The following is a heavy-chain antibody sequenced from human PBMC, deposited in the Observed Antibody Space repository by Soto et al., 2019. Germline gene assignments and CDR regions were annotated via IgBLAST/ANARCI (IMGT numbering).Heavy chain of an antibody. Sequence: SETLSLTCAVYGGSFSGYYWSWIRQPPGKGLEWIGEINHSGSTNYNPSLKSRVTISVDTSKNQFSLKLSSVTAADTAVYYCARARLLRYFDWRKRDNWFDPWAQGTLVPVSS. CDR3: ARARLLRYFDWRKRDNWFDP. CDR1: GGSFSGYY. V-gene: IGHV4-34*01. D-gene: IGHD3-9*01. J-gene: IGHJ5*02. CDR2: INHSGST.